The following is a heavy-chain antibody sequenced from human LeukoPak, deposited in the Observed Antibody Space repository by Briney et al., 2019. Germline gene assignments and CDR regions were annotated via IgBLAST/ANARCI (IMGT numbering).Heavy chain of an antibody. V-gene: IGHV1-2*02. J-gene: IGHJ4*02. CDR2: INPNSGGT. CDR1: GYTFPGYY. D-gene: IGHD6-6*01. CDR3: AREHSSSSGKVFDY. Sequence: EASVKVSCQASGYTFPGYYMHWLRQAPGQGLEWMGWINPNSGGTNYAQKFQGRVTMTRNTSISTAYMELRRLRSDDTAVYYCAREHSSSSGKVFDYWGQGTLVTVSS.